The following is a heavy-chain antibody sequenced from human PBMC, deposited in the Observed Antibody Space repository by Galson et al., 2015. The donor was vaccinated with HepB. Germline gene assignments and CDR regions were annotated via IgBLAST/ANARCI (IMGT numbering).Heavy chain of an antibody. CDR3: AGLGDRGGFCFPDY. Sequence: SLRLSCAASGFRFNSYVMHWVRQAPGKGLEWVAVVSSDGSAQLYADSVKGRFTISRDNSKNMLYLQMNSLTTEDTALYYCAGLGDRGGFCFPDYWGQGTLVTVSS. V-gene: IGHV3-30*03. CDR2: VSSDGSAQ. D-gene: IGHD2-21*01. CDR1: GFRFNSYV. J-gene: IGHJ4*02.